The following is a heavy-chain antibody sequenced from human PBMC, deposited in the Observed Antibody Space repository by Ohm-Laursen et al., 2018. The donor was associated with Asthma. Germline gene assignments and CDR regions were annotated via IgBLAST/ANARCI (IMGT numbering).Heavy chain of an antibody. CDR2: ISYDGSNK. CDR3: AKDYAHGYSSSWYV. V-gene: IGHV3-30*18. Sequence: SLRLSCAASGFTFSSYGMHWVRQAPGKGLEWVAVISYDGSNKYYADSVKGRFTISRDNSKNTLYLQMNSLRAEDTAVYYCAKDYAHGYSSSWYVWGQGTLVTVSS. CDR1: GFTFSSYG. J-gene: IGHJ4*02. D-gene: IGHD6-13*01.